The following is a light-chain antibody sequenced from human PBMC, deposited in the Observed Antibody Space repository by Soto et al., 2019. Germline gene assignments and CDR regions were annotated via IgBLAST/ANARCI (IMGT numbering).Light chain of an antibody. CDR3: QHYVSFSSWT. V-gene: IGKV1-5*03. J-gene: IGKJ1*01. CDR2: RAS. CDR1: QSISSW. Sequence: DIQMTQSPSTLSASVGDRVTITCRASQSISSWLAWYQQKPGKTPKLLIYRASTSESGVPSRFSGSGSGTEFTLTSSSLQPDDFATYYCQHYVSFSSWTFGQGTKVEVK.